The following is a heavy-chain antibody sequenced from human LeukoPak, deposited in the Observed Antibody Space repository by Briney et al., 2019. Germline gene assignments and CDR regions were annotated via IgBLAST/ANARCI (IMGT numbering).Heavy chain of an antibody. D-gene: IGHD1/OR15-1a*01. CDR2: IKQDGTEK. V-gene: IGHV3-7*01. CDR3: AKANWNNYFDY. J-gene: IGHJ4*02. Sequence: GESLRLSCAASGFTFTTYWMSWVRQAPGKGLEWVANIKQDGTEKYYVDSVKGRFTISRDNAKNSLYLQMNSLRVEDTAVYYCAKANWNNYFDYWGQGTLVTVSS. CDR1: GFTFTTYW.